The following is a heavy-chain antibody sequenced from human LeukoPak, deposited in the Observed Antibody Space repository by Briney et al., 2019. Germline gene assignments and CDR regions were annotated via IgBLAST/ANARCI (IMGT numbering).Heavy chain of an antibody. Sequence: PSETLSLTCTVSGGSISSYYWSWIRQPAGKGLEWIGRIYTSGSTNYNPSLKSRVTMSADTSKNQFSLKLSSVTAADTAVYYCARSLYGSGSLYYFDYWGQGTLVTVSS. V-gene: IGHV4-4*07. D-gene: IGHD3-10*01. CDR2: IYTSGST. J-gene: IGHJ4*02. CDR1: GGSISSYY. CDR3: ARSLYGSGSLYYFDY.